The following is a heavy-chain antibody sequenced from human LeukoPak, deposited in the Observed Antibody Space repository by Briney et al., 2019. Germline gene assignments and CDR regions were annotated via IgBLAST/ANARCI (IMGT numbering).Heavy chain of an antibody. CDR1: GGSISSSSYY. CDR2: IYYSGST. Sequence: PSETLSLTCTVSGGSISSSSYYWGWIRQPPGKGLEWIGNIYYSGSTYYNPSLKSRVTISVDTSQNQFSLKLSSVTAADTAVYYCATPDSSGYYYVYWGQGTLVTVSS. D-gene: IGHD3-22*01. J-gene: IGHJ4*02. V-gene: IGHV4-39*01. CDR3: ATPDSSGYYYVY.